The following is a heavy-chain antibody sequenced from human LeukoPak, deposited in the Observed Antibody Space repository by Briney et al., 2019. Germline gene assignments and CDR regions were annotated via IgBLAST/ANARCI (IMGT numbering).Heavy chain of an antibody. V-gene: IGHV3-48*02. CDR2: INHNAEMI. CDR1: GFPFGSYV. CDR3: ARPRNHETYYYYGMDV. J-gene: IGHJ6*02. Sequence: GGSLRLSCEASGFPFGSYVMSWVRQAPGKGLEWIAYINHNAEMIFYPDFVKGRFTISRDNAKSSPYLQMNALRYEDTAIYYCARPRNHETYYYYGMDVWGQGTTVTVSS. D-gene: IGHD1-14*01.